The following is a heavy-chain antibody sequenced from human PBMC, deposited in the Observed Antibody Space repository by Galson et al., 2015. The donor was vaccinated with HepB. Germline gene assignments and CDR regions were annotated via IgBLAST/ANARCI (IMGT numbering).Heavy chain of an antibody. CDR3: ARPRTSVNYYYGVDV. V-gene: IGHV5-51*01. J-gene: IGHJ6*02. Sequence: QSGAEVKKPGESLKISCKGSGYSFTSYWIGWVRQMPGKGLEWMGIIHPADSNTKYSPSFQGQVTISADRSINTAYLQWSGLKASDAATYYCARPRTSVNYYYGVDVWGQGTTVTVSS. D-gene: IGHD3/OR15-3a*01. CDR1: GYSFTSYW. CDR2: IHPADSNT.